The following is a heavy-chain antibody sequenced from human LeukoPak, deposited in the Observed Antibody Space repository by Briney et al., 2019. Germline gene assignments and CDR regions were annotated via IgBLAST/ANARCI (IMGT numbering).Heavy chain of an antibody. CDR1: GGSISSGGYS. CDR2: IYHSGST. J-gene: IGHJ4*02. CDR3: ARDSGWFRFDY. V-gene: IGHV4-30-2*01. D-gene: IGHD6-13*01. Sequence: SQTLSLTCAVSGGSISSGGYSWSWSRQPPGKGLEWIGYIYHSGSTYYNPSLKSRVTISVDRSKNQFSLKLSSVTAADTAVYYCARDSGWFRFDYWGQGTLATVSS.